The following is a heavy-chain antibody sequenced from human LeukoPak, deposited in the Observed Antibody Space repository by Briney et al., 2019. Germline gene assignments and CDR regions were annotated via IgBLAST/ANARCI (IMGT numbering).Heavy chain of an antibody. CDR2: IYYSGST. D-gene: IGHD6-19*01. V-gene: IGHV4-61*08. Sequence: PSETLSLTCTVSGGSISSGGYYWSWIRQHPGKGLEWIGYIYYSGSTYYNPSLKSRVTISVDTSKNQFSLKLSSVTAADTAVYYCARSGIAVAGFDYWGQGTLVTVSS. CDR3: ARSGIAVAGFDY. CDR1: GGSISSGGYY. J-gene: IGHJ4*02.